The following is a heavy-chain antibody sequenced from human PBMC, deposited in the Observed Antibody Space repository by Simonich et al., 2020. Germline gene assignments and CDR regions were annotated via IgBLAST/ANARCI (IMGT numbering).Heavy chain of an antibody. CDR1: GFTFSSYS. CDR2: ISIRSSYI. CDR3: AREQARGGAFDI. V-gene: IGHV3-21*01. J-gene: IGHJ3*02. D-gene: IGHD3-16*01. Sequence: EVQLVESGGGLVKPGGSLRLSCAASGFTFSSYSMNWVRQAPGNGLEWVPSISIRSSYIYYADSVKGRFTISRDNAKNSLYLQMNSLRAEDTAVYYCAREQARGGAFDIWGQGTMVTVSS.